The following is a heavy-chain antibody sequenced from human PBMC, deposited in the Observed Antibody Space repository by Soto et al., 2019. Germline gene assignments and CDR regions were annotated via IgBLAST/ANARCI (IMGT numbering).Heavy chain of an antibody. J-gene: IGHJ6*03. V-gene: IGHV3-7*01. Sequence: VGSLRLSCAASRFTFSSYWMSWVRQAPGKGLEWVANIKQDGSEKYYVDSVKGRFTISRDNAKNSLYLQMNSLRAEDTAVYYCARTVYYDILTGYYYYYYYMDVWGKGTTVTVSS. D-gene: IGHD3-9*01. CDR3: ARTVYYDILTGYYYYYYYMDV. CDR2: IKQDGSEK. CDR1: RFTFSSYW.